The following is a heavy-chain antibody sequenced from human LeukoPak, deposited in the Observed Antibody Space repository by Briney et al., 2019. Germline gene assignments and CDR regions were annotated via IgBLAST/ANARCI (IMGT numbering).Heavy chain of an antibody. J-gene: IGHJ3*02. CDR1: GYTFTSYD. CDR2: MNPNSGNT. Sequence: ASVKVSCKASGYTFTSYDINWVRQATGQGLEWMGWMNPNSGNTGYAQKFQGRVTMTRNTSISTAYMELSSLRSEDTAVYYCAILAGYDILTGYYDAFDIWGQGTMVTVSS. D-gene: IGHD3-9*01. CDR3: AILAGYDILTGYYDAFDI. V-gene: IGHV1-8*01.